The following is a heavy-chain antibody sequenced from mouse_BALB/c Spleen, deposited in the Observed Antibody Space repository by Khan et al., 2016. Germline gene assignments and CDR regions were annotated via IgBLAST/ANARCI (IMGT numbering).Heavy chain of an antibody. V-gene: IGHV9-3-1*01. CDR2: INTYSGES. J-gene: IGHJ1*01. Sequence: QIQLVQSGPELKKPGKTVKISCKASGYTFTNYGMNWVKQAPGKGLKWMGWINTYSGESTYADDFKGRFACSLETSANTAYLQINNLKNEDTATYFCARYRYYYGSSRYFDVWGAGTTVTVSS. D-gene: IGHD1-1*01. CDR1: GYTFTNYG. CDR3: ARYRYYYGSSRYFDV.